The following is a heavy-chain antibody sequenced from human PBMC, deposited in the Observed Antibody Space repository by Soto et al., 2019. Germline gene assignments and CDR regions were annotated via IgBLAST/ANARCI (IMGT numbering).Heavy chain of an antibody. CDR2: LGGNGFTT. V-gene: IGHV3-23*01. CDR1: GFTFGSYA. CDR3: AKALRPSLNFFYYMDV. Sequence: EVQLLESGGGLVQPGGSLRLSCVVSGFTFGSYAMSWVRQAPEKGPEWVAILGGNGFTTYYADSVKGRFTISGDKSKSTFFLQMNRLRADDTGVYYCAKALRPSLNFFYYMDVWGRGTSVTVSS. J-gene: IGHJ6*03. D-gene: IGHD2-2*01.